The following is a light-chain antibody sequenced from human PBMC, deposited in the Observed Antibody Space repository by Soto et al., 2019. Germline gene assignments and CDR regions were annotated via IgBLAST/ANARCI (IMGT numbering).Light chain of an antibody. J-gene: IGKJ1*01. CDR1: QTISSW. Sequence: DIQMTQSPSSLSASVGDRGTITCRASQTISSWLSWYQQKPVKAPKLLIDKASTLKSGVPSRFSGSGSGTEFTLTISSLQPDDFATYSCQPYNSYSEAFGQGTKV. CDR3: QPYNSYSEA. CDR2: KAS. V-gene: IGKV1-5*03.